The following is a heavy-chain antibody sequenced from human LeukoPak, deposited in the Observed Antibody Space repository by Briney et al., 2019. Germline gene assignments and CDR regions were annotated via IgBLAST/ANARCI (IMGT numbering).Heavy chain of an antibody. CDR2: MTHIGST. CDR1: GGSFSGYY. V-gene: IGHV4-34*01. Sequence: PSETLSLTCAVYGGSFSGYYWNWIRQPPGKGLEWIGEMTHIGSTNYNPSLKSRVTISVDTSKNQFSLKLSSVTAADTAVYYCARGVRDYVFDAFNIWGPGTMVTVSS. J-gene: IGHJ3*02. D-gene: IGHD3-16*01. CDR3: ARGVRDYVFDAFNI.